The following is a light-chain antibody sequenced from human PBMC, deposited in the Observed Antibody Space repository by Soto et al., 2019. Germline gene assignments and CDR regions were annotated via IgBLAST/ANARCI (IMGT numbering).Light chain of an antibody. J-gene: IGKJ4*01. V-gene: IGKV1-16*02. CDR1: QDISNY. CDR2: AAS. Sequence: DIQMTQSPSSLSASVGDRVTITCRASQDISNYLAWFQQKPGKAPKSLIYAASNLQSGVPSKFSGSGSGTDFMLTISSLQPEDFATYYCQQYHTCPLTFGGGTKVDI. CDR3: QQYHTCPLT.